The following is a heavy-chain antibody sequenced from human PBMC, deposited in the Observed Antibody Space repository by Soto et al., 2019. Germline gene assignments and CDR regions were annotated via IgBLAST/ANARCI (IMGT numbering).Heavy chain of an antibody. D-gene: IGHD3-10*01. CDR3: AKGHEAGHLLFVS. J-gene: IGHJ4*02. Sequence: GGSLRLFCVASGFTFSAYAMSWVRQAPGKGLEWVSTITGAGSKYYADSVKGRFTISSDNSKSTMYMEMSSLRAEDTAVYYCAKGHEAGHLLFVSWGQGTLVTVSS. CDR1: GFTFSAYA. CDR2: ITGAGSK. V-gene: IGHV3-23*01.